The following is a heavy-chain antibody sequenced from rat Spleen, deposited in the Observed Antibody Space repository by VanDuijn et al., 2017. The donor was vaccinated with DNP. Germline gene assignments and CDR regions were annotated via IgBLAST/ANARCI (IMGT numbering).Heavy chain of an antibody. Sequence: EVQLVESGGGLVQPGRSLKVSCAASGFTFSDYYMAWVRQAPKKGLEWVASISYDGSSTYYRDSVKGRFSISRDKAKRTLYLQMDSLRSEDTATYYCARQGWACDYWGQGVMVTVSS. CDR1: GFTFSDYY. J-gene: IGHJ2*01. CDR2: ISYDGSST. CDR3: ARQGWACDY. D-gene: IGHD4-6*01. V-gene: IGHV5-7*01.